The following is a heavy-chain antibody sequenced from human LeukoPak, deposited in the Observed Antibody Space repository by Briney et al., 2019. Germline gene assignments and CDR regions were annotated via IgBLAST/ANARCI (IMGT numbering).Heavy chain of an antibody. CDR3: ARRRYQLPYLTPGAFDI. CDR1: GGTFSSYA. V-gene: IGHV1-69*05. D-gene: IGHD2-2*01. CDR2: IIPIFGTA. Sequence: GSSVKVSCKASGGTFSSYAISWVRQAPGQGLEWMGGIIPIFGTANYAQKFQGRVTITTDESTSTAYMELSSLRSEDTAVYYCARRRYQLPYLTPGAFDIWGQGTMVTVSS. J-gene: IGHJ3*02.